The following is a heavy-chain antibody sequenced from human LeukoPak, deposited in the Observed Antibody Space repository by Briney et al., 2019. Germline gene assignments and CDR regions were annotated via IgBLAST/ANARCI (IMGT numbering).Heavy chain of an antibody. V-gene: IGHV3-53*01. D-gene: IGHD5-18*01. J-gene: IGHJ4*02. CDR1: GFTFSSNY. CDR3: AKDRWGYSYGGD. CDR2: IYSGGST. Sequence: GGSLRLSCAASGFTFSSNYMSWVRQAPGKGLEWVSVIYSGGSTYYADSVKGRFTISRDNAKNSLYLQMNSLRAEDTAVYYCAKDRWGYSYGGDWGQGTLVTVSS.